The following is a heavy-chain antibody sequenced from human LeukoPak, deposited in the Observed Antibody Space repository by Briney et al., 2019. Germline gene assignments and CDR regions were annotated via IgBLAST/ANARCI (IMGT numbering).Heavy chain of an antibody. CDR3: AKCAFGGFQVFDI. J-gene: IGHJ3*02. D-gene: IGHD4-23*01. CDR2: ISGSGGTT. V-gene: IGHV3-23*01. Sequence: GGSLRLSCAASGFTFSSYAMSWVRQAPGKGLEWVSAISGSGGTTDYADSVKGRFTISRDNSKNKLYLQMNSLRAEDTAVYYCAKCAFGGFQVFDIWGQGTMVTVSS. CDR1: GFTFSSYA.